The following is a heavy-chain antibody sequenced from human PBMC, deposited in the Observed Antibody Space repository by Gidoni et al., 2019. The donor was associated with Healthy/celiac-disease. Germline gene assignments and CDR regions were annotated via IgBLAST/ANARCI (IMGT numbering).Heavy chain of an antibody. D-gene: IGHD3-22*01. CDR1: GFTFRSYA. CDR2: ISGSGGST. V-gene: IGHV3-23*01. Sequence: EVQLLESGGGVVQPGGSLRLSCAASGFTFRSYAMSWVHQAPGKGLELVSAISGSGGSTYYADSVKGRFTISRDNSKNTLYLQMNSLRAEDTAVYYCAKLLPSYYDSSGRADFDYWGQGTLVTVSS. J-gene: IGHJ4*02. CDR3: AKLLPSYYDSSGRADFDY.